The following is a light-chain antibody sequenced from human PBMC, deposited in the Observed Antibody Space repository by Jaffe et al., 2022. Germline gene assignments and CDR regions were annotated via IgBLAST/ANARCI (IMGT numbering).Light chain of an antibody. Sequence: NFMLTQPHSVSESPGKTVTISCTRSSGSIDSNYVQWYQQRPGSSPTTVIYEDNQRPSGVPDRFSGSIDTSSNSASLTISGLKTEDEADYYCQSYDSSGIFGGGTRVTVL. J-gene: IGLJ2*01. CDR2: EDN. CDR3: QSYDSSGI. CDR1: SGSIDSNY. V-gene: IGLV6-57*01.